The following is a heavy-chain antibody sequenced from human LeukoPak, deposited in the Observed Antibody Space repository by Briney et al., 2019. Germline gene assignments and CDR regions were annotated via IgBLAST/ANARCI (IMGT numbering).Heavy chain of an antibody. D-gene: IGHD6-19*01. J-gene: IGHJ4*02. CDR1: GFTFSSYT. V-gene: IGHV3-9*01. CDR2: ISWNSGSI. Sequence: SLRLSCATSGFTFSSYTMSWVRQASGKGLEWVSGISWNSGSIDYADSVKGRFTISRDNAKNSLYLQMNSLRVEDTAFYYCAKDNRRHYTSGPNPDSLHWGQGALVTVSS. CDR3: AKDNRRHYTSGPNPDSLH.